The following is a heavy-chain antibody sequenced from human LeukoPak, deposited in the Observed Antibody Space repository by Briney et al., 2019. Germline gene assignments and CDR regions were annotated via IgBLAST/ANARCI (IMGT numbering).Heavy chain of an antibody. V-gene: IGHV4-39*01. J-gene: IGHJ4*02. CDR2: IYYSGST. Sequence: PSETLSLTCTVPGGSISSSSYYWGWIRQPPGKGLEWIGSIYYSGSTYYNPSLKSRVTISVDTSKNQFSLKLSSVTAAETAVYYCARRWILLYYFDYWGQGTLVTVSS. CDR1: GGSISSSSYY. D-gene: IGHD3-22*01. CDR3: ARRWILLYYFDY.